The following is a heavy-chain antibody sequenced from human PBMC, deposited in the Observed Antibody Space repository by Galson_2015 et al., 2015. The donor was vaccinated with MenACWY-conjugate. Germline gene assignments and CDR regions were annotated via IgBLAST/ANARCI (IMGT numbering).Heavy chain of an antibody. V-gene: IGHV3-7*03. D-gene: IGHD2-15*01. Sequence: SLRLSCAASGFTFNNYWMSWVRQVPGKGPEWVANIKQDGSEKYYVDSVRGRFTISRDNAKSSLFLQMNSLRVEDTAVYYCARDLGIYCSHNDCDSPDWGQGTLVTVSS. CDR3: ARDLGIYCSHNDCDSPD. CDR1: GFTFNNYW. CDR2: IKQDGSEK. J-gene: IGHJ4*02.